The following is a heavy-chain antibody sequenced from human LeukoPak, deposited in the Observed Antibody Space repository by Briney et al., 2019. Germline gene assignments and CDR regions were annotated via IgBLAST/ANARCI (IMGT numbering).Heavy chain of an antibody. V-gene: IGHV3-21*01. D-gene: IGHD7-27*01. CDR1: GFTFSAYS. CDR3: VRGNWGGFYMDV. J-gene: IGHJ6*03. Sequence: RSGGSLRLSCAASGFTFSAYSMNWVGQAPRHGLEWVSSITSSSSYIYYADSVKGRFTISRDNAKNSLYLQVNSLRDEDSAVYHCVRGNWGGFYMDVWGKGTTVTVSS. CDR2: ITSSSSYI.